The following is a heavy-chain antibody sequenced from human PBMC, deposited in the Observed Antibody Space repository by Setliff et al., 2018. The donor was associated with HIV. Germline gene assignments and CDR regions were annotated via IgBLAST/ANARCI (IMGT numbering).Heavy chain of an antibody. D-gene: IGHD2-2*01. CDR3: ARVGASGVASSMDYHYYMDV. V-gene: IGHV4-31*03. CDR1: GGTIASGGHY. J-gene: IGHJ6*03. CDR2: IFYSGAT. Sequence: PSETLSLTCTVSGGTIASGGHYWSWIRQHPGKGLEWIGYIFYSGATSYNPSLKSRLTLSLDMSKNQFSLKLRSVTAADTAVYYCARVGASGVASSMDYHYYMDVWGKGTSVTVSS.